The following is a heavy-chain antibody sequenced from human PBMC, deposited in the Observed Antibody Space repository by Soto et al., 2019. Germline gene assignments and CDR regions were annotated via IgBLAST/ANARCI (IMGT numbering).Heavy chain of an antibody. CDR3: ARDIDWYSNSSGFDN. D-gene: IGHD1-26*01. Sequence: QVQLVESGGGVVQPGRSLRLSCAASGFTFSSYGMHWVRQAPGKGLEWVAGIWYDGSNKHYADHVKGRFTISRDNSKNPLSLQMNSLRAEDTAIYYCARDIDWYSNSSGFDNWGQGTLVTVSS. V-gene: IGHV3-33*01. CDR1: GFTFSSYG. CDR2: IWYDGSNK. J-gene: IGHJ4*02.